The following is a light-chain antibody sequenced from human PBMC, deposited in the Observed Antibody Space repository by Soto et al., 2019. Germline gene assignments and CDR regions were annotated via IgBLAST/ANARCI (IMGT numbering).Light chain of an antibody. CDR1: QTIDNK. V-gene: IGKV3-15*01. Sequence: IVMTQSPATLSVSPGERATLSCRASQTIDNKLAWYQQRPGQAPRLLIYGASIRATGIPARFSGSGSGTEFTLTISGLQSEDFGVYYCQQYGSSNTFGQGTKLEIK. CDR2: GAS. CDR3: QQYGSSNT. J-gene: IGKJ2*01.